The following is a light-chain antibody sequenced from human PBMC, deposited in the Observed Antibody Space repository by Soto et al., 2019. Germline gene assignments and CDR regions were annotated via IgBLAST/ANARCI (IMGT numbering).Light chain of an antibody. J-gene: IGKJ1*01. CDR1: QSVASRN. CDR2: GAS. CDR3: QHFGNSLWT. Sequence: IVLTQSTGTLSLSPGERATLSCRASQSVASRNLAWYQQKSGQAPRLLIYGASSRAIHTPDRFSGSGSGTDFTLTISGLEPEDFAVYYCQHFGNSLWTFGQGTKVDNK. V-gene: IGKV3-20*01.